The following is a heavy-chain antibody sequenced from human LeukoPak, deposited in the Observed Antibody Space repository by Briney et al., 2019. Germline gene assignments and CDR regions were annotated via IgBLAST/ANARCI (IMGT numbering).Heavy chain of an antibody. J-gene: IGHJ5*02. CDR2: IWYDGSYK. CDR3: ARDKLYGSGNNQDWFGP. Sequence: PGGSLRLSCAASGFTFSNYGMHWVRQAPGKGLEWVAAIWYDGSYKNYADSVKGRFTISRDNSKNTLYLQMNSLRAEDTAVYYCARDKLYGSGNNQDWFGPWGQGTLVTVSS. D-gene: IGHD3-10*01. CDR1: GFTFSNYG. V-gene: IGHV3-33*01.